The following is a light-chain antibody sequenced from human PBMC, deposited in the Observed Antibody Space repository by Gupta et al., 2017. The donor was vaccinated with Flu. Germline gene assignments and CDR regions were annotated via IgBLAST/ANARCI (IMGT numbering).Light chain of an antibody. CDR3: QQCDSTPWT. CDR2: AAS. Sequence: PSSLSASVGDRVTITCRASQSISSYLNWYQQKPGKAPKLLIYAASSLQSGVPSRFSGSGSGTDFTLTISSLQPEDFATYYCQQCDSTPWTFGQGTKVEIK. CDR1: QSISSY. V-gene: IGKV1-39*01. J-gene: IGKJ1*01.